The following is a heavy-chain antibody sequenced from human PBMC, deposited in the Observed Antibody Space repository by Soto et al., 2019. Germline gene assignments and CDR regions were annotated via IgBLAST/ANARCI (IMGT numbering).Heavy chain of an antibody. V-gene: IGHV2-5*01. CDR2: IYWNDDK. CDR3: AHRGDGDYEGIFNF. CDR1: GFSLSTNGVG. D-gene: IGHD4-17*01. Sequence: QITLKESGPTLVKPTQPLTLTCTFSGFSLSTNGVGVGWIRQPPGKALEWLALIYWNDDKHYSPSLKSRLTIPKDTSKNQVVLTMTNMDPVDTATYYCAHRGDGDYEGIFNFWGQGTLVTVSS. J-gene: IGHJ4*02.